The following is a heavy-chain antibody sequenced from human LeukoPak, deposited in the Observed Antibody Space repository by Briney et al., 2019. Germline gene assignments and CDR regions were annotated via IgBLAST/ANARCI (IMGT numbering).Heavy chain of an antibody. J-gene: IGHJ4*02. CDR2: ISSSSYI. V-gene: IGHV3-21*01. CDR3: ARLAYYYGSGSYYNFDY. D-gene: IGHD3-10*01. Sequence: PGGSLRLSCAASGFTFSSYSMNWVRQAPGKGLEWVSSISSSSYIYYADSVKGRFTISRDNAKNSLYLQMNSLRAEDTAVYYCARLAYYYGSGSYYNFDYWGQGTLVTVSS. CDR1: GFTFSSYS.